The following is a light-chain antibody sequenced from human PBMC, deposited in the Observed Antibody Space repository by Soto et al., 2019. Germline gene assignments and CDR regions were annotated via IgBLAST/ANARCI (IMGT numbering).Light chain of an antibody. CDR1: SSDVGGYNY. V-gene: IGLV2-8*01. CDR2: EVS. Sequence: QSVLTQPPSASGSPGQSVTISCTGTSSDVGGYNYVSWYQQHPGKAPKLMIYEVSKRPSGVPDRFSGSKSGNTASLTVSGLQAEDEADYYCSSYEGRNQVFGTGTEVTVL. J-gene: IGLJ1*01. CDR3: SSYEGRNQV.